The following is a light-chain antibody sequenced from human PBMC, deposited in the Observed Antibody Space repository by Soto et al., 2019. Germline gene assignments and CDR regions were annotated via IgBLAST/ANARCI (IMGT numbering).Light chain of an antibody. CDR2: DVY. V-gene: IGLV2-14*03. CDR3: TSWTTSTTMI. J-gene: IGLJ2*01. CDR1: SSDIGAYNF. Sequence: QSALTQPASVSGSPGQSITISCTGTSSDIGAYNFVSWYQQHPGKAPKLMLYDVYIRPSGVSNRFSGSKSGNTASLTISGLQAEDEADYYCTSWTTSTTMIFGGGTQLTVL.